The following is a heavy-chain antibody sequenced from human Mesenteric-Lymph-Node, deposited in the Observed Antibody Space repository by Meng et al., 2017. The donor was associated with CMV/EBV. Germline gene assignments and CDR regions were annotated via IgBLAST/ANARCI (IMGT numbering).Heavy chain of an antibody. CDR3: ARAIAARSPYYYYYGMDV. CDR2: INHSGST. CDR1: GGSFSGYY. J-gene: IGHJ6*02. D-gene: IGHD6-6*01. V-gene: IGHV4-34*01. Sequence: LRLSCAVYGGSFSGYYWSWIRQPPGKGLEWIGEINHSGSTNYNPSLKSRVTISVDTSKNQFSLKLSSVTAADTAVYYCARAIAARSPYYYYYGMDVWGQGTTVTVSS.